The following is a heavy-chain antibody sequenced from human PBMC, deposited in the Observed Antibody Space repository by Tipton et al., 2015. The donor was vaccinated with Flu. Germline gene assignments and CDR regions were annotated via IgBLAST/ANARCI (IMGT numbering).Heavy chain of an antibody. Sequence: TLSLTCAVYGGSFSGYYWSWIRQPPGKGLEWIGEINHSGSTNYNPSLKSRVTISVDTSKNQFSLKLSSVTAADTAVYYCARRTYYDFWSGYPGQASRLDYWGQGTLVTVSS. V-gene: IGHV4-34*01. J-gene: IGHJ4*02. CDR1: GGSFSGYY. CDR3: ARRTYYDFWSGYPGQASRLDY. D-gene: IGHD3-3*01. CDR2: INHSGST.